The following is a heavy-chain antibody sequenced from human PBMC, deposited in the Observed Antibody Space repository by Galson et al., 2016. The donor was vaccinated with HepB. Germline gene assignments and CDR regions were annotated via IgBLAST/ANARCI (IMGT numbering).Heavy chain of an antibody. CDR1: GLVFNNFA. V-gene: IGHV3-23*01. Sequence: SLRLSCAVSGLVFNNFAMNWVRQAPGKGLEWVSGITSSGASTHYTDPVKGRFTISRDNAKNVLFLQMNNLRAEDTAIYYCASGATHYYENRGYHDYWGQGTGVTVSS. CDR3: ASGATHYYENRGYHDY. J-gene: IGHJ4*02. CDR2: ITSSGAST. D-gene: IGHD3-22*01.